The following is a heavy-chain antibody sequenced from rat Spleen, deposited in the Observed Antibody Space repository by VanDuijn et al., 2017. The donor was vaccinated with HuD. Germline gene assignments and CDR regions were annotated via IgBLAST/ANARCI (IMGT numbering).Heavy chain of an antibody. CDR1: GFTFRNFD. CDR3: ARDRRGLDY. Sequence: EVQLVESGGGLVQPGRSLKLSCEASGFTFRNFDMAWVRQAPPKGLEWFESIITGGGNTYYRDYVKGRFTISRDNAKNTQSLQMDSLRSEDTATYYCARDRRGLDYWGQGVMVTVSS. CDR2: IITGGGNT. V-gene: IGHV5S13*01. D-gene: IGHD1-11*01. J-gene: IGHJ2*01.